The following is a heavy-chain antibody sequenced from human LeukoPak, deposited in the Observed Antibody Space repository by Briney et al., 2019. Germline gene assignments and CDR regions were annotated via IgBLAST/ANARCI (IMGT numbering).Heavy chain of an antibody. J-gene: IGHJ4*02. D-gene: IGHD1/OR15-1a*01. CDR1: GYTFTGYD. CDR2: ITPYNGNT. Sequence: ASVRVSCKASGYTFTGYDITWVRQAPGQGLDWMGWITPYNGNTDYVQKFQGRVTMTADTSTSTAYMELRSLTSDDTAVYYCARLNNAANFLDYWGQGSLVTVSS. V-gene: IGHV1-18*01. CDR3: ARLNNAANFLDY.